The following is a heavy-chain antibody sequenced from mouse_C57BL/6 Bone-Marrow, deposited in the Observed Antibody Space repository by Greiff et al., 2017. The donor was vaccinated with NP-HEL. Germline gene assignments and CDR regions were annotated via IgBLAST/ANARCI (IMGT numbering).Heavy chain of an antibody. Sequence: QVTLKVSGPGILQSSQTLSLTCSFSGFSLSTSGMGVSWIRQPSGKGLEWLAHIYWDDDKRYNPSLKSRLTISKDTSRNQVFLKITSVDTADTATYYCARRYDYGSSYLSYWYFDVWGTGTTVTVSS. V-gene: IGHV8-12*01. J-gene: IGHJ1*03. D-gene: IGHD1-1*01. CDR2: IYWDDDK. CDR3: ARRYDYGSSYLSYWYFDV. CDR1: GFSLSTSGMG.